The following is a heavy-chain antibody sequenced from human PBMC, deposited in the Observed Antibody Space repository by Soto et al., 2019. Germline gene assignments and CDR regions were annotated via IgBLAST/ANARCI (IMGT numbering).Heavy chain of an antibody. V-gene: IGHV1-18*01. CDR3: AREAIAAADIGVIRYYYYYMDV. CDR1: GYTFTSYG. D-gene: IGHD6-13*01. J-gene: IGHJ6*03. Sequence: ASVKVSCKASGYTFTSYGISWVRQAPGQGLEWMGWISAYNGNTNYAQKIQGRVTMTTDTSTSTAYMELRSLRSDDTAVYYCAREAIAAADIGVIRYYYYYMDVWGKGTTVTVSS. CDR2: ISAYNGNT.